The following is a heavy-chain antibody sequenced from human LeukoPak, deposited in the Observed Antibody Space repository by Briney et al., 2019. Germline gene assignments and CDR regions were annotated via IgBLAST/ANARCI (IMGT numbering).Heavy chain of an antibody. J-gene: IGHJ6*03. CDR3: ARGRQQLPQYYYYYYMDV. CDR2: IIPIFGTA. D-gene: IGHD6-13*01. Sequence: SVKVSCKASGYTFTSYGISWVRQAPGQGLEWMGGIIPIFGTANYAQKFQGRVTITADESTSTAYMELSSLRSEDTAVYYCARGRQQLPQYYYYYYMDVWGKGTTVTISS. V-gene: IGHV1-69*13. CDR1: GYTFTSYG.